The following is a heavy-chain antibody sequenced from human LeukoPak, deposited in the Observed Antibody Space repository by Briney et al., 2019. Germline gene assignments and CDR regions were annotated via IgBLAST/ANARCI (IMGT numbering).Heavy chain of an antibody. CDR2: ISGSGGST. J-gene: IGHJ4*02. CDR1: GFTFSSYA. V-gene: IGHV3-23*01. Sequence: PGGSLRLSCAASGFTFSSYAMSWVRQAPGKGLEWVSAISGSGGSTYYADSVKGRFTISRDNSKNTLYLQMNSLRAEDTAVYYCAKGGSAAILMAVLFDYWGQGTLVTVSS. CDR3: AKGGSAAILMAVLFDY. D-gene: IGHD2-2*01.